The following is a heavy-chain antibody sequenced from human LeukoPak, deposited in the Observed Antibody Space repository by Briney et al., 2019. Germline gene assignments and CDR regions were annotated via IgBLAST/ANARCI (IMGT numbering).Heavy chain of an antibody. Sequence: GSLRLSCAASGFTFSSYGMHWVRQAPGKGLEWVAFIRYDGSNKYYADSVKGRFTISRDNSKNTLYLQMNSLRAEDTAVYYCARDPYGGNSEDYWGQGTLVTVSS. CDR1: GFTFSSYG. J-gene: IGHJ4*02. D-gene: IGHD4-23*01. CDR2: IRYDGSNK. V-gene: IGHV3-30*02. CDR3: ARDPYGGNSEDY.